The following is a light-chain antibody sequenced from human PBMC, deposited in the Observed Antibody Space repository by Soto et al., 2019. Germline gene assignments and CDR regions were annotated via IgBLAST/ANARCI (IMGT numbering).Light chain of an antibody. Sequence: QSVLAQPRSVSGSPGQSVTISCTGSSSDVGGNNFVSWYQQQPGRAPKLLISDVSQRPSGVPERFSGSKSGNTASLAISGLQAEDEADYYCCAYAGTIAPYVFGTGTKVTVL. CDR2: DVS. CDR1: SSDVGGNNF. CDR3: CAYAGTIAPYV. J-gene: IGLJ1*01. V-gene: IGLV2-11*01.